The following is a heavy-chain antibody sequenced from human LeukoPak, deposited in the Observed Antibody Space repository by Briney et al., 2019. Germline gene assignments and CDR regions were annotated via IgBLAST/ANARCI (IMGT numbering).Heavy chain of an antibody. V-gene: IGHV1-18*01. CDR2: ISAYNGNT. D-gene: IGHD2-2*01. Sequence: ASVKVSCKASGYTFTSYGISWVRQAPGQGLEWMGWISAYNGNTNYAQKLQGRVTMTTDTSTSTAYMELRSLRSDDTAVYYCARVDCGGTSCKVLLEYCGQGTLVTVSS. CDR1: GYTFTSYG. CDR3: ARVDCGGTSCKVLLEY. J-gene: IGHJ4*02.